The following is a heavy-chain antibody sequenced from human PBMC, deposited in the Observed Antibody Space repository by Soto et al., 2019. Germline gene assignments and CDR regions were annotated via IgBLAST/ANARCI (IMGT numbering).Heavy chain of an antibody. Sequence: SETLSLTCSVSGVSISSYFWSWIRQAPGGGLEWIGYTYHRGGTNYSPSLKSRVAISLDTSENQFSLKVNSVTAADTAVYYCARIGGYHGPLDYWGQGTPVTVSS. V-gene: IGHV4-59*01. J-gene: IGHJ4*02. CDR2: TYHRGGT. CDR1: GVSISSYF. CDR3: ARIGGYHGPLDY. D-gene: IGHD6-25*01.